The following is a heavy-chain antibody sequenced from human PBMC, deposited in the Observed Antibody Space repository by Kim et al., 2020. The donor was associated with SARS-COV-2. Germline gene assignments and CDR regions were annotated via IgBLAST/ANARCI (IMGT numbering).Heavy chain of an antibody. Sequence: GGSLRLSCAASGFTFSDYYMSWIRQAPGKGLEWVSYISSSSSYTNYADSVKGRFTISRDNAKNSLYLQMNSLRAEDTAVYYCARDRSAAAPRFLWDYYYYGMDVWGQGTTVTVSS. V-gene: IGHV3-11*06. D-gene: IGHD6-13*01. CDR3: ARDRSAAAPRFLWDYYYYGMDV. CDR1: GFTFSDYY. CDR2: ISSSSSYT. J-gene: IGHJ6*02.